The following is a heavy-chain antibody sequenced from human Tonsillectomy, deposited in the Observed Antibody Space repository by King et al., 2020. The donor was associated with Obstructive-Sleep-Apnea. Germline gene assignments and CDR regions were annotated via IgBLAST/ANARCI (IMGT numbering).Heavy chain of an antibody. J-gene: IGHJ5*02. Sequence: VQLVESGGGLVQPGGSLRLSCTASGFIFSDYAMSWVRQAPGKGLEWVSAVVASGITTYYADSVKGRLTISRDNTKNTLYLQMNSLRAEDTAIFYCARMFRQFGESWGFDPWGQGTLVTVSS. CDR2: VVASGITT. D-gene: IGHD3-10*01. V-gene: IGHV3-23*04. CDR1: GFIFSDYA. CDR3: ARMFRQFGESWGFDP.